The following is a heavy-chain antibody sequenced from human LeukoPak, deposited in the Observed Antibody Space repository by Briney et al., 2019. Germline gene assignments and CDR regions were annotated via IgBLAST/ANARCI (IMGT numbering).Heavy chain of an antibody. V-gene: IGHV4-4*07. CDR1: GGSISNYY. CDR3: ARGTRLCGYDAQGTRCYFDY. D-gene: IGHD5-12*01. J-gene: IGHJ4*02. CDR2: IYISGSTSGST. Sequence: SETLSLTCTVSGGSISNYYWSWIRQPAGKGLEWIGRIYISGSTSGSTDYNPSLKSRVTMSVDTSRNQFSLKVNSVTAADTAVYYCARGTRLCGYDAQGTRCYFDYWGQGTLVTVSS.